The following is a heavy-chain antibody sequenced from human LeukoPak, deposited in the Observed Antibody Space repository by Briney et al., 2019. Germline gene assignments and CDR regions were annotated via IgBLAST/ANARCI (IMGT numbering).Heavy chain of an antibody. CDR1: GFTFSDYA. V-gene: IGHV3-30*04. D-gene: IGHD1-14*01. J-gene: IGHJ6*02. Sequence: GGSLRLSCAASGFTFSDYAMHWVRQAPGKGLEWVAVISYGGTNEYYAYSAKGRFTISRDNSKNTLYLQKPRLRAEDTAVYYCARNKPIIGFFGMDVWGQGITVTVSS. CDR3: ARNKPIIGFFGMDV. CDR2: ISYGGTNE.